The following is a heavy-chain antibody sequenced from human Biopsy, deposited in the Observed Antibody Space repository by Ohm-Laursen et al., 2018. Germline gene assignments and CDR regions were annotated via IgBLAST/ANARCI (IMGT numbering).Heavy chain of an antibody. V-gene: IGHV4-31*01. J-gene: IGHJ5*02. CDR2: ISHSGST. CDR1: GASISSAAYH. D-gene: IGHD6-13*01. Sequence: SETLSLTCTVPGASISSAAYHWSWIRQLPGKGLEWIGYISHSGSTSYNPSLRSLVTILTDTSTSQFSLKVRSVTAADTAMYYCAGATSGTSLYDPWGQGILVTVSS. CDR3: AGATSGTSLYDP.